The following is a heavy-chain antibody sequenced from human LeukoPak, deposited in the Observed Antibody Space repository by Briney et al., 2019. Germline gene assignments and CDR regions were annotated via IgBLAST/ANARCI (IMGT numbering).Heavy chain of an antibody. CDR2: ISYDGSKE. CDR3: AKDMGSGYSSYWYFDL. D-gene: IGHD3-10*01. J-gene: IGHJ2*01. Sequence: GGSLRLSCVASGFTFSYYGIHWVRQAPGKGLEWVAVISYDGSKEYFADSVKGRFTISRDNSKNTLYLQMNSLRAEDTAVYYCAKDMGSGYSSYWYFDLWGRGTLVTVSS. CDR1: GFTFSYYG. V-gene: IGHV3-30*18.